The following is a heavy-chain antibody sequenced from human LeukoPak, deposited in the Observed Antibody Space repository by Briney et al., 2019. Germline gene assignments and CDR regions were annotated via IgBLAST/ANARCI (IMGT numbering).Heavy chain of an antibody. CDR2: LYWNDDN. Sequence: SAPTLVNPTQTLTLTCTFSGFSLSTTSVGVGWFRQPPGKALDWLALLYWNDDNRYSPSLKSRLTVTKDTSRTQVVLTMTNMDPVDTATYFCAHASAWLFDYWSKGTLVTVS. J-gene: IGHJ4*02. CDR3: AHASAWLFDY. V-gene: IGHV2-5*01. CDR1: GFSLSTTSVG. D-gene: IGHD6-19*01.